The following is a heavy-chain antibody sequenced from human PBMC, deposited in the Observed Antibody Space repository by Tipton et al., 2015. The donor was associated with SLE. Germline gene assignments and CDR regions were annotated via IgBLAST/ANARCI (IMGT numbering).Heavy chain of an antibody. CDR3: ARGAEGWLTGWFDP. D-gene: IGHD5-12*01. J-gene: IGHJ5*02. V-gene: IGHV3-9*01. Sequence: SLRLSCTASGFTFDDFAMYWVRQVPGKGLEWVSGISWDSGRMVYADSVKGRFTISRDNSKNTLYLQMNSLRVDDTAVYYCARGAEGWLTGWFDPWGQGSLVTVSS. CDR1: GFTFDDFA. CDR2: ISWDSGRM.